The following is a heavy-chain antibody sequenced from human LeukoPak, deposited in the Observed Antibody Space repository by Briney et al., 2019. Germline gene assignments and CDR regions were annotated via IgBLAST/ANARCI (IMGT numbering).Heavy chain of an antibody. CDR1: GYRFTSYW. CDR2: IHPGASDT. D-gene: IGHD3-10*01. Sequence: GESLNTYRHGSGYRFTSYWIGWDRQIPGKGTEWKGIIHPGASDTRYRPSFQGQVTISADKSINTAYLQWSSLKASDTAMYYCARLFTMFRGGAFDIWGQGTMVTVSS. CDR3: ARLFTMFRGGAFDI. J-gene: IGHJ3*02. V-gene: IGHV5-51*01.